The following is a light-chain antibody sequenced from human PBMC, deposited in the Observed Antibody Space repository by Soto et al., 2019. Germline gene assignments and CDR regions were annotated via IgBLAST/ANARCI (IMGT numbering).Light chain of an antibody. CDR1: QSISSNF. CDR2: AAS. J-gene: IGKJ4*01. Sequence: EIGMKDFRDTVSAAEGERATXSRRASQSISSNFLAWYQQKPDQNPSILIYAASSMATGIQGRFGGGGSGTDFTLIISRLQHEVFAVYYCQQYSNSLTFFEGTKVDIK. V-gene: IGKV3-20*01. CDR3: QQYSNSLT.